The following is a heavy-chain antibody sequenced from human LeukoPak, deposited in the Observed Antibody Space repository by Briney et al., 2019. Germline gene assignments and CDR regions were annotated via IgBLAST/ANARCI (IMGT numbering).Heavy chain of an antibody. CDR1: GFTFSSYT. CDR3: AKAHSISWPYAFDS. CDR2: ISGNGGRT. V-gene: IGHV3-23*01. D-gene: IGHD6-13*01. Sequence: GGSLRLSCAASGFTFSSYTMNWVRQAPGKGLEWVSAISGNGGRTYSADSVQGRFTISRDNSKNTVYLQMDNLRAEDSAMYYCAKAHSISWPYAFDSWGQGTLVTVSS. J-gene: IGHJ4*02.